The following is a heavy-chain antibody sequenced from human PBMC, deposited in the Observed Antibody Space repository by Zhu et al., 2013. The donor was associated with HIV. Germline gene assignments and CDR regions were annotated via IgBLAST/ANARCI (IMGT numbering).Heavy chain of an antibody. CDR3: ARGELPIFGVVSPDSGPFDY. CDR2: IIPIFGTA. V-gene: IGHV1-69*06. D-gene: IGHD3-3*01. Sequence: QVQLVQSGAEVKKPESSVKVSCKASGGTFSSYAISWVRQAPGQGLEWMGGIIPIFGTANYAQKFQGRVTITADKSTSTAYMELSSLRSEDTAVYYCARGELPIFGVVSPDSGPFDYWGQGTLVTVSS. J-gene: IGHJ4*02. CDR1: GGTFSSYA.